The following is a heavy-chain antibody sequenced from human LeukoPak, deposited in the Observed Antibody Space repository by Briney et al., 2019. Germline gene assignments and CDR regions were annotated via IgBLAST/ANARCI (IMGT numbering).Heavy chain of an antibody. CDR2: IYTSGST. CDR3: AREDSSSWPPLYYLDY. Sequence: SETLSLTCTVSGGSISSYYWSWIRQPAGKGLEWIGRIYTSGSTNYNPSLKSRVTMSVDTSKNQFSLKLSSVTAADTAVYYCAREDSSSWPPLYYLDYWGQGTLVTVSS. D-gene: IGHD6-13*01. CDR1: GGSISSYY. J-gene: IGHJ4*02. V-gene: IGHV4-4*07.